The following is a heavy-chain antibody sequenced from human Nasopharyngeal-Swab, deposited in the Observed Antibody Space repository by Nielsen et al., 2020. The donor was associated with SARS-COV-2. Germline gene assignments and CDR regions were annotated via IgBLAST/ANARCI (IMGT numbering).Heavy chain of an antibody. Sequence: GGSLRLSCAASGFSFSTYAMSWVRQAPGRGLEFVSGISSKGDSTQYADSVRGRFTVSRENSKNTLVLQMNSLRAEDTALYYCAKDLGITMVRGVIRGYYGMDVWGHGTKVTVS. D-gene: IGHD3-10*01. CDR2: ISSKGDST. CDR3: AKDLGITMVRGVIRGYYGMDV. V-gene: IGHV3-23*01. CDR1: GFSFSTYA. J-gene: IGHJ6*02.